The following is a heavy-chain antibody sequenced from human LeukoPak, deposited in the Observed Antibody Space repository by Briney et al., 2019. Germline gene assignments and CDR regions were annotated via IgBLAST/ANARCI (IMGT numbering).Heavy chain of an antibody. J-gene: IGHJ4*02. V-gene: IGHV5-51*01. CDR2: IYPGDSDT. CDR1: GYIFTSYW. CDR3: ARRYSSSDAVDY. Sequence: GESLKISCKGSGYIFTSYWIGWVRQMPGKGLELMGIIYPGDSDTRYSPSFQGHVTISADKSISTSYLQWSSLKASDTAMYYCARRYSSSDAVDYWGQGTLVTVSS. D-gene: IGHD6-6*01.